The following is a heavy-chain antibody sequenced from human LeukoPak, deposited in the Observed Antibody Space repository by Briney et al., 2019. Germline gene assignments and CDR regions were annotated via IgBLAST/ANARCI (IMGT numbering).Heavy chain of an antibody. Sequence: GGSLRLSCAASGFTFSSYGMRWVRQAPGKGLEWVAFIRYDGSNKYYADSVKGRFTISRDNSKNTLYLQMNSLRAEDTAVYYCAKAGWELPSSHWFDPWGQGTLVTVSS. CDR2: IRYDGSNK. CDR3: AKAGWELPSSHWFDP. J-gene: IGHJ5*02. D-gene: IGHD1-26*01. V-gene: IGHV3-30*02. CDR1: GFTFSSYG.